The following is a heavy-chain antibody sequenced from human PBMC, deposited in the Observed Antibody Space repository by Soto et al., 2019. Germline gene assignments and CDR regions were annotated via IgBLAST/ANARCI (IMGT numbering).Heavy chain of an antibody. V-gene: IGHV3-30*18. Sequence: AVGSLRLSCAASGFTFSSYGMHWVRQAPGKGLEWVAVISNNGNNKYSADSMKGRFTIFRDNSKNTLYLEMNSLRAEDTAVYYCAKDSGRGSADYYFDYWGQGTLVTVSS. D-gene: IGHD2-15*01. CDR1: GFTFSSYG. CDR2: ISNNGNNK. CDR3: AKDSGRGSADYYFDY. J-gene: IGHJ4*02.